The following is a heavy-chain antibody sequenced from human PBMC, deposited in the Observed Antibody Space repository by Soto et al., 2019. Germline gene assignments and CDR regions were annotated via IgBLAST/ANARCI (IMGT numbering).Heavy chain of an antibody. D-gene: IGHD5-12*01. J-gene: IGHJ5*01. CDR2: ISGSNGAT. V-gene: IGHV1-18*01. CDR1: GYNFINYV. Sequence: QAQLVQPGAEVKKPGASVKVSCKFSGYNFINYVMTCVRQAPEQRLQWMGWISGSNGATKYAQWFQARPTLPTDKSTNTAYMELRSLRFDDTAVYYYARDSKWLIINGNWFDSWGQGTLVTVSS. CDR3: ARDSKWLIINGNWFDS.